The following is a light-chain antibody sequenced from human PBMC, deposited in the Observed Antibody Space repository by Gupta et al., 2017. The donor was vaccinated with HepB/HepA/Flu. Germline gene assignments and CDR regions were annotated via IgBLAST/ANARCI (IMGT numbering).Light chain of an antibody. CDR1: SSYVGGYKY. J-gene: IGLJ1*01. V-gene: IGLV2-11*01. CDR3: CSYAGSYTYV. CDR2: DVS. Sequence: QSALTQPRSVSGSPGQSVTISCTGTSSYVGGYKYVSWYQQPPNKVPKLMIYDVSPRPSGVPDRFSGSKSGNTASLTISGLQAEDEADYYCCSYAGSYTYVFGSGTKVTVL.